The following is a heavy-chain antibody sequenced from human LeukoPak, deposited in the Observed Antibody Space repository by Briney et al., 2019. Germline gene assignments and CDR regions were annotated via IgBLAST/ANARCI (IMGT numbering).Heavy chain of an antibody. Sequence: PGGSLRLSCAVSGFTFSSHGMHWVRQAPGKGLEWVSTISGSGSNTYYADSVQGRFTISRDNSKNMLYLQVNSLRAEDTAIYYCAKSPRGYNVYFDCWGRGTLVTVSS. CDR1: GFTFSSHG. D-gene: IGHD3-22*01. V-gene: IGHV3-23*01. CDR2: ISGSGSNT. J-gene: IGHJ4*02. CDR3: AKSPRGYNVYFDC.